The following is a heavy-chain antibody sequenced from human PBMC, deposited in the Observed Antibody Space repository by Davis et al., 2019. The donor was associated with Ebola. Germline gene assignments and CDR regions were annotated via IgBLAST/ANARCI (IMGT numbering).Heavy chain of an antibody. CDR3: AKVQKQWLARVDAFDI. CDR1: GFTVVSNY. D-gene: IGHD6-19*01. J-gene: IGHJ3*02. CDR2: IFSGGST. V-gene: IGHV3-66*01. Sequence: PGGSLRLSCAASGFTVVSNYISWVRQAPGKGLEWVSVIFSGGSTYYSDSVRGRFTISRDNSKNTVYLQMNSLRVEDTAVYYCAKVQKQWLARVDAFDIWGQGTMVTVSS.